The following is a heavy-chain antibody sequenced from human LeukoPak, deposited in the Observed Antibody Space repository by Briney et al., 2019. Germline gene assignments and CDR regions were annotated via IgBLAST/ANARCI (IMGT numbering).Heavy chain of an antibody. CDR3: AKDRSSSWYEGPFNGMDV. J-gene: IGHJ6*02. D-gene: IGHD6-13*01. V-gene: IGHV3-30*02. CDR2: IWYGGSNK. CDR1: GFTFSSYG. Sequence: GGSLRLSCAASGFTFSSYGMHWVRQAPGKGLEWVAVIWYGGSNKYYADSVKGRFTISRDNSKNTLYLQMNSLRAEDTAVYYCAKDRSSSWYEGPFNGMDVWGQGTTVTVSS.